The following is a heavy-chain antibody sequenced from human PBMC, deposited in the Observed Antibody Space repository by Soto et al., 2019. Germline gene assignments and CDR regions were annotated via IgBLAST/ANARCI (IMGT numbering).Heavy chain of an antibody. CDR2: IIPVFDTV. V-gene: IGHV1-69*01. D-gene: IGHD3-22*01. J-gene: IGHJ4*02. CDR3: ARGGSGYVWFNEF. Sequence: QEQLVQSGAEVKKSGSSVKVSCKDTGGLFSSYAVSWVRQAPGQGLEWMGGIIPVFDTVYYAQKSQGRSTITADESTNTAYLELSSLRSEDTAMYYCARGGSGYVWFNEFWGQGTLVTVSS. CDR1: GGLFSSYA.